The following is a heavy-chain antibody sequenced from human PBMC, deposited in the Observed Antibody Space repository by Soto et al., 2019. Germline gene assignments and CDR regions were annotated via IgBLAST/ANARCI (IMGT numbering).Heavy chain of an antibody. CDR1: GGTISSSVYY. J-gene: IGHJ5*02. CDR3: ARLSGDFWSGYSRPSWFDP. Sequence: PSETLCLTCTASGGTISSSVYYWGRIRQPTGKELEWIVSIYYSGSTYYNPSLKRRVTISVDTSKNQFSLKLSSVTAADTAVYYCARLSGDFWSGYSRPSWFDPWGQGTLVTVSS. D-gene: IGHD3-3*01. CDR2: IYYSGST. V-gene: IGHV4-39*01.